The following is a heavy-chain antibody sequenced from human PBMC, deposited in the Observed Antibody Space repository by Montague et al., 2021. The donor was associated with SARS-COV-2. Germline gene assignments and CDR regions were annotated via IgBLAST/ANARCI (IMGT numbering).Heavy chain of an antibody. CDR2: VSASGST. J-gene: IGHJ4*02. V-gene: IGHV4-4*07. CDR1: GDSISYFY. Sequence: SETLSLTCTVSGDSISYFYWSWIRQPAGKGLEWIGRVSASGSTNYNPSXNSRVTMSVDTPKKQFSLRLSPVTAADTAVYYCARDVVAAPGTFDYWGQGTLVTVSS. CDR3: ARDVVAAPGTFDY. D-gene: IGHD6-13*01.